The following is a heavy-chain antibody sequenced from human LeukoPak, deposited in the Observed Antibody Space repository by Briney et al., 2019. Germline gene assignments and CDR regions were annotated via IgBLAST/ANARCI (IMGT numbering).Heavy chain of an antibody. CDR3: ARVYNWNSSGLGAPRD. Sequence: SETLSLTCTVSGYSISSGYYWGWIRQPPGKGLEWIGSIYHSGSTYYNPSLKSRITISVDTSKNQFSLKLSSVTAADTAVYYCARVYNWNSSGLGAPRDWGRGTQVTVSS. CDR1: GYSISSGYY. D-gene: IGHD1-7*01. J-gene: IGHJ4*02. V-gene: IGHV4-38-2*02. CDR2: IYHSGST.